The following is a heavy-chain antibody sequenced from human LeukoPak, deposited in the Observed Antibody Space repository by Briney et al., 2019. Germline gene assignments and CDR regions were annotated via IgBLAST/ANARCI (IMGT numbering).Heavy chain of an antibody. D-gene: IGHD3-10*01. CDR2: IYYSRST. J-gene: IGHJ4*02. CDR1: GGSISNYY. V-gene: IGHV4-59*08. CDR3: ARPTFYGSYTSFDY. Sequence: SETLSLTCTVSGGSISNYYWSWIRQPPGKGLEWIGYIYYSRSTNYDPSLKSRVTISVDTSKNQFSLKLSPVTAADTAVYYCARPTFYGSYTSFDYWGQGTLVTVSS.